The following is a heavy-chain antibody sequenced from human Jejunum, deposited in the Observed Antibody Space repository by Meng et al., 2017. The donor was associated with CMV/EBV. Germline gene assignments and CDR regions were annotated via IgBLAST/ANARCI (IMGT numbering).Heavy chain of an antibody. CDR1: GYRLISHA. J-gene: IGHJ4*02. D-gene: IGHD4-17*01. CDR3: ARGGNSEYGDYTY. Sequence: KASGYRLISHAMNWVRQAPGQGLEWMGWINTNTGNPTYAQGLAGRFVFSLDTSVSTAYLQITNLKAEDTAVYYCARGGNSEYGDYTYWGQGTLVTVSS. CDR2: INTNTGNP. V-gene: IGHV7-4-1*02.